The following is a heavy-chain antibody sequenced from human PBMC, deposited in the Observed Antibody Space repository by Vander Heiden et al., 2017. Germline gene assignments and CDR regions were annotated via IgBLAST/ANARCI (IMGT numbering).Heavy chain of an antibody. Sequence: EVQLVESGGDLVKPGGSLRLSCAASGFTVGGYSMKWVRQAPGKGLEWVSSISSTSTYIYYADSVKGRFTISRDNAKNSLYLQMNSLTAEDTAVYYCARERYFDYWGQGTLVTVSS. CDR1: GFTVGGYS. CDR2: ISSTSTYI. V-gene: IGHV3-21*01. CDR3: ARERYFDY. J-gene: IGHJ4*02.